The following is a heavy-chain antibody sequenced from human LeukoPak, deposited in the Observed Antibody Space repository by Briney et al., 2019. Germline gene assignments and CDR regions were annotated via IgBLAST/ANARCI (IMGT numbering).Heavy chain of an antibody. CDR2: IYYSGST. J-gene: IGHJ4*02. Sequence: PSETLSLTCTVSGGSISSSSYYWGWIRQPPGKGPEWIGSIYYSGSTYYNPSLKSRVTISVDTSKNQFSLTLSSVTAADTAVYYCARHMSYGSGSYYKGSVYYFDYWGQGTLVTVSS. CDR3: ARHMSYGSGSYYKGSVYYFDY. D-gene: IGHD3-10*01. CDR1: GGSISSSSYY. V-gene: IGHV4-39*01.